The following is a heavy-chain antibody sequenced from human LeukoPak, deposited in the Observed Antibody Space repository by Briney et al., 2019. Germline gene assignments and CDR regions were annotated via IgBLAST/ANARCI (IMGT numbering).Heavy chain of an antibody. CDR1: GFTFSSYA. CDR2: ISGSGDNT. D-gene: IGHD5-12*01. J-gene: IGHJ5*02. V-gene: IGHV3-23*01. Sequence: GGSLRLSCAASGFTFSSYAMSWVRQAPGKGLEWVSGISGSGDNTYYADSVKGRFTISRDNSKNTLYLQMNSLRAEDTAVYYCAKDYRGYSGYDYLAVAGTSPSWGQGTLVTVSS. CDR3: AKDYRGYSGYDYLAVAGTSPS.